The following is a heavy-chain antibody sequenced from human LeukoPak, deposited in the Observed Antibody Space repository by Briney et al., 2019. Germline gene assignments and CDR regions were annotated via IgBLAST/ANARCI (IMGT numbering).Heavy chain of an antibody. CDR1: GGTFSSYA. CDR3: ARDPPGQDYVWGGGDFDY. Sequence: SVKVSCKASGGTFSSYAISWVRQAPGQGLEWMGRIIPILGIANYAQKFQGRVTITADKSTSTAYMELSSLRSEDTAVYYCARDPPGQDYVWGGGDFDYWGQGTLVTVSS. V-gene: IGHV1-69*04. CDR2: IIPILGIA. J-gene: IGHJ4*02. D-gene: IGHD3-16*01.